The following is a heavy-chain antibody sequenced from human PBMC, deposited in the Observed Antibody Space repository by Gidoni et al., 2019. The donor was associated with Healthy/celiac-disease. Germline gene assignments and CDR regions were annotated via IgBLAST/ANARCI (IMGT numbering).Heavy chain of an antibody. CDR3: ARVMTGTSAPYYYYGMDV. J-gene: IGHJ6*02. Sequence: QVQLQQSGPGLVKPSQTLSLTCAISGDSVSSNSAAWNWIRQSPSRGLEWLGRTYYRAKWYNDYAVSVKSRITINPDTSKNQFSLQLNSVTPEDTAVYYCARVMTGTSAPYYYYGMDVWGQGTTVTVSS. V-gene: IGHV6-1*01. CDR1: GDSVSSNSAA. CDR2: TYYRAKWYN. D-gene: IGHD1-7*01.